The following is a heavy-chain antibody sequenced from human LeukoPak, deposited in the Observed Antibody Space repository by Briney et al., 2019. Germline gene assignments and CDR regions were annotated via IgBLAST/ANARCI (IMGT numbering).Heavy chain of an antibody. J-gene: IGHJ5*02. CDR1: GGTFSSYA. CDR3: ARDMGCSSTSCYPNWFDP. D-gene: IGHD2-2*01. CDR2: IIPILGTA. Sequence: SVKVSCKASGGTFSSYAISWVRQAPGQGLEWMGGIIPILGTANYAQKFQGRVTITTDESTSTAYMELSSLRSEDTAVYYCARDMGCSSTSCYPNWFDPWGQGTLVTVSS. V-gene: IGHV1-69*05.